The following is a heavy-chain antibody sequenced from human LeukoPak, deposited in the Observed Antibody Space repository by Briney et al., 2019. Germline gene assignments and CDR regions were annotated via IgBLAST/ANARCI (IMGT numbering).Heavy chain of an antibody. CDR2: ISAYKGKT. CDR3: ARDRHYDYVWGSSH. CDR1: RYTLTRYA. J-gene: IGHJ4*02. V-gene: IGHV1-18*01. Sequence: ASVNVSCMHSRYTLTRYAIRWVPQAPRQGVKGMGWISAYKGKTKHAQIAQGTVTLTTDTSPSTAYMELRSLRSDDTAVYYFARDRHYDYVWGSSHGGQGSLVTVS. D-gene: IGHD3-16*01.